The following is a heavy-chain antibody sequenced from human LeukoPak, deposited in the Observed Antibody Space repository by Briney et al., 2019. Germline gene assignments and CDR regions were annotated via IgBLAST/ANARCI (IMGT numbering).Heavy chain of an antibody. V-gene: IGHV3-64D*06. CDR3: VKPLARIAGGTTNWFDP. CDR2: IFSNGGIT. CDR1: GFTFSNYA. Sequence: GGSLRLSCAASGFTFSNYAIHWVRQAPGKGLEYVSGIFSNGGITYYAKSVKGRFTISRDNSKNTLYLQMSSLRVEDTAVYYCVKPLARIAGGTTNWFDPWGQGTLVTVS. D-gene: IGHD1-26*01. J-gene: IGHJ5*02.